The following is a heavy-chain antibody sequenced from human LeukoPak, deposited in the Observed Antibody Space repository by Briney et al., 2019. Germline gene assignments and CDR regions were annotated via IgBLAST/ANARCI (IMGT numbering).Heavy chain of an antibody. Sequence: GGSLRLSCAASGFTFSSYSMNWVRQAPGKGLEWVSPISNSSRYIYYADSVKGRFTLSRESDKHSLYLQMNRQRAEDTAIFYLARDLFSSADCGSGSCYPSDDWGQGTLAAVSA. CDR1: GFTFSSYS. V-gene: IGHV3-21*01. D-gene: IGHD2-15*01. CDR2: ISNSSRYI. J-gene: IGHJ4*02. CDR3: ARDLFSSADCGSGSCYPSDD.